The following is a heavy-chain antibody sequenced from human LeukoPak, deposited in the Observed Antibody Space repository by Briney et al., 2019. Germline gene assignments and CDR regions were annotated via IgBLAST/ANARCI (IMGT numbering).Heavy chain of an antibody. D-gene: IGHD3-3*01. CDR1: GYTFTDYY. V-gene: IGHV1-2*02. Sequence: ASVKVSCKASGYTFTDYYVHWVRQAPGQGLEWMGWINPNSGDTNYALKFQGRVTMARDTSISTAYMELSRLKSDDTAVYYCARLDFWRGFDYWGQGSLVTVSS. CDR3: ARLDFWRGFDY. J-gene: IGHJ4*02. CDR2: INPNSGDT.